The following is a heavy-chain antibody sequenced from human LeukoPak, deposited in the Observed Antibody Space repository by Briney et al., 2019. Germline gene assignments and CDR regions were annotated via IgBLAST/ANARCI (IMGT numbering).Heavy chain of an antibody. CDR1: GYTFTNYA. CDR3: ARAFQSLGGLSLPDY. V-gene: IGHV7-4-1*02. Sequence: ASVKVSCKASGYTFTNYAMNWVRQAPGQGLEWMGWIHPSTGDPTYAQGFTGRFVFSLDTSVSTTYLQISSLKAEDTAVYFCARAFQSLGGLSLPDYWGQGTLVTVSS. CDR2: IHPSTGDP. J-gene: IGHJ4*02. D-gene: IGHD3-16*02.